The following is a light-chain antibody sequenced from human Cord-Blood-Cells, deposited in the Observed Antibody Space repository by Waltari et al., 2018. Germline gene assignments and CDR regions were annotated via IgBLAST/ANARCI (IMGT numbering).Light chain of an antibody. Sequence: QSALTTPASVSGSPGQSITISCTGTRSDVGCYTLVSCYQQPPGKPPKPMIYEGSRRPSGVSNRFSGSKSGNTASLTISGLQAEDESDYYCCSYAGSSTLVFGGGTKLTVL. J-gene: IGLJ3*02. V-gene: IGLV2-23*01. CDR3: CSYAGSSTLV. CDR1: RSDVGCYTL. CDR2: EGS.